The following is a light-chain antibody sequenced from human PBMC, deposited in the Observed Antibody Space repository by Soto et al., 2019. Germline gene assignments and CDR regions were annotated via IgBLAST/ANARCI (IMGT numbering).Light chain of an antibody. Sequence: QSVLTQPPSASGTPGQRVTISCSGSSSNIGTNTVNWYQQLPGTARKLVIYSNSQRPSGVPDRFSGSKSGTSASLAISGLQSEDESDYYCAAWDDSLNGRGVFGGGTKLTVL. J-gene: IGLJ3*02. CDR3: AAWDDSLNGRGV. CDR1: SSNIGTNT. CDR2: SNS. V-gene: IGLV1-44*01.